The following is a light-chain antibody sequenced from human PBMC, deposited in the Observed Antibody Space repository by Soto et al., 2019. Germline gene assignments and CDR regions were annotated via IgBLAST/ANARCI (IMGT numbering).Light chain of an antibody. Sequence: EIVMTQSPATLSVSPGERATVSCRASQSVSSNLACYQQKPGQAPRLLIYGASSRATGIPVRFSGSGSGTEFTLTISSLQSEDFAVYYCQQYNNWPLTFGQGTRLEI. J-gene: IGKJ5*01. CDR2: GAS. V-gene: IGKV3-15*01. CDR3: QQYNNWPLT. CDR1: QSVSSN.